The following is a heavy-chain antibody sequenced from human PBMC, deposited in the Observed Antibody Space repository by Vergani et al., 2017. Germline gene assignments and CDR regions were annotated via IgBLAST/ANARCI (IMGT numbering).Heavy chain of an antibody. V-gene: IGHV1-3*01. D-gene: IGHD2-2*01. J-gene: IGHJ6*03. CDR1: GYTFSSYA. Sequence: QVQLVQSGAEVKKPGASVKVSCKASGYTFSSYAMHWVRQAPGQRLEWMGWINAGNGNTKYSQKFQGRVTITRDTSASTAYMELSSLRSEDTAVYYCARVLYPYYYYYMDVWGKGTTVTVSS. CDR2: INAGNGNT. CDR3: ARVLYPYYYYYMDV.